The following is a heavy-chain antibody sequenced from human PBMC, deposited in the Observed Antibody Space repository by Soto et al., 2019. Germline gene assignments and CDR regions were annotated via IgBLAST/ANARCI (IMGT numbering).Heavy chain of an antibody. CDR2: IRSKANSYAT. J-gene: IGHJ4*02. D-gene: IGHD1-26*01. Sequence: EVQLVESGGGLVQPGGSLKPSCAASGFTFSGSAMHWVRQASGKGLEWVGRIRSKANSYATAYAASVKGRFTISRDDSKNTAYLQMNSLKTEDTAVYYCTRPQDPVGATPTQGDYWGQGTLVTVSS. CDR3: TRPQDPVGATPTQGDY. CDR1: GFTFSGSA. V-gene: IGHV3-73*02.